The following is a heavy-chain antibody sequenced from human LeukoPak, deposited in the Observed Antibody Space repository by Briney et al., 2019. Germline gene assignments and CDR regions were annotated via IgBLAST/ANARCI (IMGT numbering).Heavy chain of an antibody. Sequence: GGSLRLSCTASGFPFSRYWMTWVRQAPGKGLEWVANLKQDGSETYYLDSVKGRFTISRDNAKNSLYLQMNSLRAEDTAVYYCARDYTSELWLGTFDHWGQGTLVTVSS. V-gene: IGHV3-7*01. J-gene: IGHJ5*02. CDR2: LKQDGSET. D-gene: IGHD3-16*01. CDR1: GFPFSRYW. CDR3: ARDYTSELWLGTFDH.